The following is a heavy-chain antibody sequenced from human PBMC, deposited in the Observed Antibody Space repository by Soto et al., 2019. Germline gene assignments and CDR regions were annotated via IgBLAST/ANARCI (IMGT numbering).Heavy chain of an antibody. Sequence: QVQLVQSGAEVKKPWSSVKVSCKASGGTFSSSAISWVRQAPGQGLEWMGGIIPIFGTANYAQKFQGRVTITADESTSAAYMGLSSVRFEDPPVYYCAWRYGDVNYFFYYGMDVWGQGTTVTVSS. CDR2: IIPIFGTA. V-gene: IGHV1-69*01. CDR3: AWRYGDVNYFFYYGMDV. J-gene: IGHJ6*02. CDR1: GGTFSSSA. D-gene: IGHD4-17*01.